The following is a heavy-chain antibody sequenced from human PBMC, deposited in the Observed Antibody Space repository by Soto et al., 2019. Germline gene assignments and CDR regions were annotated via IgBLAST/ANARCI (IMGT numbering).Heavy chain of an antibody. CDR3: AIGKLSGGSYQHYFEY. D-gene: IGHD2-15*01. J-gene: IGHJ4*02. CDR1: GFTFDDYA. CDR2: ISWSGANI. V-gene: IGHV3-9*01. Sequence: GGSLRLSCAASGFTFDDYAMHWVRQAPGKGLEWVSGISWSGANIGYVDSVKGRFTSSRDNAKNSLYLQMNSLRPEDTALYYCAIGKLSGGSYQHYFEYWGQGTLVTVSS.